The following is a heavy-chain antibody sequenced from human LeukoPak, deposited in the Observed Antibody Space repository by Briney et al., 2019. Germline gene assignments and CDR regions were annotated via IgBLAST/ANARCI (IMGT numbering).Heavy chain of an antibody. Sequence: ASVKVSCKASGYIFTNYGITWVRQAPGQGLEWMGWISAFNGITDYAQNLQGRVTMITDTSTTTAYMELRSLRSDDTAVYYCAREGRYCSGGSCYSSEPYFDYWGQGTLVTVFS. CDR3: AREGRYCSGGSCYSSEPYFDY. CDR1: GYIFTNYG. J-gene: IGHJ4*02. CDR2: ISAFNGIT. V-gene: IGHV1-18*01. D-gene: IGHD2-15*01.